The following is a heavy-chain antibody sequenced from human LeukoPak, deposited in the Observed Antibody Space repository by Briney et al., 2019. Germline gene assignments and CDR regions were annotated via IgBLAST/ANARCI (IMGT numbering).Heavy chain of an antibody. CDR3: ARSRIVVVVAADRGDYGMDV. CDR2: INPSGGST. D-gene: IGHD2-15*01. V-gene: IGHV1-46*01. J-gene: IGHJ6*02. Sequence: ASVKVSCKASGYTFTSYYMHWVRQAPGQGLEWMGIINPSGGSTSYARKFQGRVTMTRDTSTSTVYMELSSLRSEDTAVYYCARSRIVVVVAADRGDYGMDVWGQGTTVTVSS. CDR1: GYTFTSYY.